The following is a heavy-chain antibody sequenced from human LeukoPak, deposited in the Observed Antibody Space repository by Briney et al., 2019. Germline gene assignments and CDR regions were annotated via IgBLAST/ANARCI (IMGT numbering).Heavy chain of an antibody. D-gene: IGHD6-13*01. CDR3: ARRGNSWPYYFDD. CDR2: IYHSGST. V-gene: IGHV4-38-2*01. CDR1: GGSFSGYY. Sequence: EPSETLSLTCAVYGGSFSGYYWGWIRQPPGKGLEWIASIYHSGSTYYNPSLKSRVTISVDTSKNQFSLKLTSVTAADTAVYYCARRGNSWPYYFDDWGQGTLVTVSS. J-gene: IGHJ4*02.